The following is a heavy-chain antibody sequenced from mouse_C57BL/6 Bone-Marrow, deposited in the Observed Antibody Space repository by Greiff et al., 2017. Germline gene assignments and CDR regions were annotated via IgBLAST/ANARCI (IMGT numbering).Heavy chain of an antibody. CDR2: IWSGGST. Sequence: VQRVESGPGLVQPSQSLSITCTVSGFSLTSYGVHWVRQSPGKGLEWLGVIWSGGSTDYNAAFISRLSISKDNSKSQVFFKMNSLQADDTAIYYCARKDYYGSSDWYFDVWGTGTTVTVSS. CDR1: GFSLTSYG. J-gene: IGHJ1*03. CDR3: ARKDYYGSSDWYFDV. V-gene: IGHV2-2*01. D-gene: IGHD1-1*01.